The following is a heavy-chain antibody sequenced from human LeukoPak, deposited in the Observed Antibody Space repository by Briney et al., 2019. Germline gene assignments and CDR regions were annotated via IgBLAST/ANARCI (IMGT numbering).Heavy chain of an antibody. CDR2: INPNDGDT. Sequence: ASVTVSCKASGYTFTNYYMHWVRQAPGQGSEGMGWINPNDGDTNYAQKFQRRVTMTRDTSISTAHMEVSRLRSDDTAVYYCARANFLYCSSSTCLFDYWGQGTLVTVSS. D-gene: IGHD2-2*01. CDR1: GYTFTNYY. CDR3: ARANFLYCSSSTCLFDY. V-gene: IGHV1-2*02. J-gene: IGHJ4*02.